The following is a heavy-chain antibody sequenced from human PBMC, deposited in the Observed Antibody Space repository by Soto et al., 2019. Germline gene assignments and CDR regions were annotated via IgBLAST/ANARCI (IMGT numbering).Heavy chain of an antibody. D-gene: IGHD6-19*01. Sequence: EVQLLESGGGLVQPGGSLRLSCAASGFTFSSYAMSRVRQAPGKGLEWVSSISDSGGSTYYADSVKGRFTISRDNSKNTLSLQMNSLRAEDTALYYCAKTTGWYDAFDVWGQGTMVTVSS. CDR1: GFTFSSYA. CDR2: ISDSGGST. J-gene: IGHJ3*01. V-gene: IGHV3-23*01. CDR3: AKTTGWYDAFDV.